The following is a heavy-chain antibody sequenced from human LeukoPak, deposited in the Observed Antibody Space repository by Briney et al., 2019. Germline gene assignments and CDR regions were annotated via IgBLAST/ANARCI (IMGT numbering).Heavy chain of an antibody. D-gene: IGHD3-10*01. J-gene: IGHJ3*02. CDR1: GYTFTSYG. Sequence: GASVKVSCKASGYTFTSYGISWVRQAPGQPLEWMGWISAYNGNTNYAQKFRGRVTMITDTSTSTAYMELRSLRSDDTAVYYCARDGFFGSGIVGAFDIWGQGTMVTVSS. V-gene: IGHV1-18*01. CDR2: ISAYNGNT. CDR3: ARDGFFGSGIVGAFDI.